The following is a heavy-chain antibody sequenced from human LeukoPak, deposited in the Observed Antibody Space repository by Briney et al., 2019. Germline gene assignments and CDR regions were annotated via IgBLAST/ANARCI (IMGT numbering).Heavy chain of an antibody. CDR2: ITSSSNYI. V-gene: IGHV3-21*01. Sequence: PGGSLRLSCAASGFTFSSYGMHWVRQAPGKGLEWVSLITSSSNYIYYADSVKGRFTISRDNAENSLYLEMNSLRAEDTAVYYCARARYDSSGYYPLGDYWGQGTLVTVSS. D-gene: IGHD3-22*01. CDR3: ARARYDSSGYYPLGDY. CDR1: GFTFSSYG. J-gene: IGHJ4*02.